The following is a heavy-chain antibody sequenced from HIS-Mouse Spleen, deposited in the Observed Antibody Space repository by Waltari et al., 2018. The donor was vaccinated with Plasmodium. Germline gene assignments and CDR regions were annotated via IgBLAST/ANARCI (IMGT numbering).Heavy chain of an antibody. D-gene: IGHD3-9*01. V-gene: IGHV3-21*01. CDR1: AFPFSHYL. J-gene: IGHJ2*01. CDR2: INSSSSYI. CDR3: AREDILTGYYNDYWYFAL. Sequence: EVQLAESGGGLVKPGGSLRLSCAVSAFPFSHYLLNLVRQAPAKGQEWVASINSSSSYIYYTDSWKGRFTISRDNAKNSLYLQMNSLRAEDTAVYYCAREDILTGYYNDYWYFALWGRGSLVTVSS.